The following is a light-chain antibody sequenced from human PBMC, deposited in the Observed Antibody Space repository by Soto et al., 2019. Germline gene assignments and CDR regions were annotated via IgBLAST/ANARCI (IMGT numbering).Light chain of an antibody. V-gene: IGKV1-5*01. Sequence: DLQMTQSPSTLSASVGDRVTITCRASQSISSWLAWYQQKPGKAPKLLIYDASSLESGVPSRFSGSGSGTEFTLTISSLQPDDFATYYCQQYNSVLTFGGGTKVEIK. CDR2: DAS. CDR1: QSISSW. J-gene: IGKJ4*01. CDR3: QQYNSVLT.